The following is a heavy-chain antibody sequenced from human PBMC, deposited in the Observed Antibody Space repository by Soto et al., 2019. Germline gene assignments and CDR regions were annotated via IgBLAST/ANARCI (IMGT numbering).Heavy chain of an antibody. CDR3: ARTRSIAAEFYFDY. CDR1: GGSISSYY. D-gene: IGHD6-6*01. CDR2: IYYSGST. J-gene: IGHJ4*02. Sequence: PSETLSLTCTVSGGSISSYYWSWIRQPPGKGLEWIGYIYYSGSTNYNPSLKSRVTISVDTSKNQFSLKLSSVTAADTAVYYCARTRSIAAEFYFDYWGQGTLVTVSS. V-gene: IGHV4-59*01.